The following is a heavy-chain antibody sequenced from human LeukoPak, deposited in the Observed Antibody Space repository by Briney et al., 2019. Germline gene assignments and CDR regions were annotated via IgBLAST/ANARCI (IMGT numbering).Heavy chain of an antibody. D-gene: IGHD6-13*01. CDR1: GDSISVYY. CDR3: ARGGDSSSWSVDH. Sequence: TSETLSLTCTVSGDSISVYYWTWIRQPAGKGLEWIGRIYTSGSANYNPSLKSRVTMSVDTSKNQFSLRLTSVTAADTAVYYCARGGDSSSWSVDHWGQGTLVTVSS. CDR2: IYTSGSA. J-gene: IGHJ4*02. V-gene: IGHV4-4*07.